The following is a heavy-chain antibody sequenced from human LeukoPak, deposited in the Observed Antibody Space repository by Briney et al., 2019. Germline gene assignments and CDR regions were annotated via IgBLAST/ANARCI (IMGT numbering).Heavy chain of an antibody. CDR3: AARIAVAGPTKDY. D-gene: IGHD6-19*01. V-gene: IGHV4-34*01. J-gene: IGHJ4*02. CDR2: INHSGST. CDR1: GGSFSGYY. Sequence: SETLSLTRAVHGGSFSGYYWSWIRQPPGKGLEWIGEINHSGSTNYNPSLKSRVTISVDTSKNQFSLKLGSVTAADTAVYYCAARIAVAGPTKDYWGQGTLVTVSS.